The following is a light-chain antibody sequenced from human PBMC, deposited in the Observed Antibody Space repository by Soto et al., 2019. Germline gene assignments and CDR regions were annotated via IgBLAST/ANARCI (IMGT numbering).Light chain of an antibody. CDR2: WAS. J-gene: IGKJ5*01. Sequence: DIVMTQSPDSRAASLGERATIDCRSSRSVLSSSDNRNYLGWFQQKPGQPPRLLISWASTRGSGVPDRFSGSGSGTDLTLTISSLQAEDVAVYYCHHYYSTPITFGQGTRLEIK. CDR1: RSVLSSSDNRNY. CDR3: HHYYSTPIT. V-gene: IGKV4-1*01.